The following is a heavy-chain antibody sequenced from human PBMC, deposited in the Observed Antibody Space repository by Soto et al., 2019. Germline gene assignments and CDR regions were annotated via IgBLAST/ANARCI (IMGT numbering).Heavy chain of an antibody. CDR1: GFTVSTSR. V-gene: IGHV3-66*01. CDR2: IYSGGNT. J-gene: IGHJ4*02. Sequence: DVQVVESGGGLVLPGGSLRLSCAASGFTVSTSRMSWFRQSPGKGLEWVSVIYSGGNTYYADSVKGRFTISRDNSQNTLYIQMNSLSAEDTAAYYCARERRGDGNAELWGQGTLVTVSS. CDR3: ARERRGDGNAEL. D-gene: IGHD1-7*01.